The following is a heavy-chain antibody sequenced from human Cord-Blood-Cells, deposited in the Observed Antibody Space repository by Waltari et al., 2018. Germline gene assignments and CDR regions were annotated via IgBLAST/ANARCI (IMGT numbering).Heavy chain of an antibody. CDR1: GFTFSSYG. D-gene: IGHD6-6*01. Sequence: QVQLVESGGGVVQPGRSLRLSCAASGFTFSSYGRHWVRRAPGKGLEWVAVISYDGSNKYYADSVKGRFTISRDNSKNTLYLQMNSLRAEDTAVYYCAKENSSSSFFAFDIWGQGTMVTVSS. CDR3: AKENSSSSFFAFDI. V-gene: IGHV3-30*18. CDR2: ISYDGSNK. J-gene: IGHJ3*02.